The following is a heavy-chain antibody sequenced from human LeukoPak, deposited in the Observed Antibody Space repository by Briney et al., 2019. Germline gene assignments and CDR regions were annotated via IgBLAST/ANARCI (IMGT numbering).Heavy chain of an antibody. CDR3: ARGRNVDTAMVTGPDFDY. CDR2: ISAYNGNT. CDR1: GYTFTSYG. Sequence: GASVKVSCKASGYTFTSYGISWLRQAPGQGLEWMGWISAYNGNTNYAQKLQGRVTMTTDTSTSTAYMELRSLRSDDTAVYYCARGRNVDTAMVTGPDFDYWGQGTLVTVSS. J-gene: IGHJ4*02. D-gene: IGHD5-18*01. V-gene: IGHV1-18*01.